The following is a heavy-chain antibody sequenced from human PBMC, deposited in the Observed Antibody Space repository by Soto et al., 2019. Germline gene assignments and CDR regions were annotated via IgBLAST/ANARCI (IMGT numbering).Heavy chain of an antibody. D-gene: IGHD3-3*01. CDR1: SGSISSGGHY. CDR3: ARDLNSITIFGVVNPPLDYCMDV. CDR2: IYYSGST. J-gene: IGHJ6*02. Sequence: SETLSLTCTVSSGSISSGGHYWSWIRQHPGKGLEWIGYIYYSGSTYYNPSLKSRVTISVDTSRNQFSLKLSSVTAADTAVYYCARDLNSITIFGVVNPPLDYCMDVWGQGTTVTVSS. V-gene: IGHV4-31*03.